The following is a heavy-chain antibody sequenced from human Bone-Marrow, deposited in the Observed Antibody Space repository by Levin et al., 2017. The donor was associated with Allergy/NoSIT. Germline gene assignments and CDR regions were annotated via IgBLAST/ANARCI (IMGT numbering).Heavy chain of an antibody. J-gene: IGHJ6*03. CDR3: ARYSKDIVVVPAAMLAREGGGSYYYYYMDV. V-gene: IGHV3-11*03. CDR1: GFTFSDYY. CDR2: ISSSSSYT. Sequence: GESLKISCAASGFTFSDYYMSWIRQAPGKGLEWVSYISSSSSYTNYADSVKGRFTISRDNAKNSLYLQMNSLRAEDTAVYYCARYSKDIVVVPAAMLAREGGGSYYYYYMDVWGKGTTVTVSS. D-gene: IGHD2-2*01.